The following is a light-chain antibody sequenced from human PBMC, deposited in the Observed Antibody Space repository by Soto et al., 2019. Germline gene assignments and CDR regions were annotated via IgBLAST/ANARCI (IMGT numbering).Light chain of an antibody. CDR2: SAS. Sequence: DIQLTQSPSFLSASVGDRVTITCRASQGISDRLAWYQQRPGKAPNLLIHSASSLQSGVPLRFSRSGSGTSFTLTISTLQPADFATYYCQQRDGYPITFGQGTRLEMK. CDR3: QQRDGYPIT. V-gene: IGKV1-9*01. J-gene: IGKJ5*01. CDR1: QGISDR.